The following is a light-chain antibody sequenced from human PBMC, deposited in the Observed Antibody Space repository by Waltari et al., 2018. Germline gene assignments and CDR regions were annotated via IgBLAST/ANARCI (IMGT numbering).Light chain of an antibody. J-gene: IGLJ1*01. CDR1: KLGSKY. CDR2: RDD. Sequence: SYEVTQPPSVSVSPRQRATITCSGEKLGSKYVSWYQQKSGQSPVLVIYRDDKRPSGIPERFSGSNSGNTATLTINGTQPMDEADYYCQAWDSSAFVFGAGTKVTVL. CDR3: QAWDSSAFV. V-gene: IGLV3-1*01.